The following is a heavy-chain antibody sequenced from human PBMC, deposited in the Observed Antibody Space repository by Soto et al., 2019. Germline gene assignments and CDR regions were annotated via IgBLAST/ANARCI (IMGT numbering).Heavy chain of an antibody. D-gene: IGHD2-21*01. Sequence: PGESLKISCQGSGYSFSTSWIDWVRQMPGKGLEWTGIIYPGDSDTRYSPSFQGPVTISADKSISTAFLQWSSLKASDTATYYCARTTIAGIRGYFDYWGQGTLVTVSS. V-gene: IGHV5-51*01. J-gene: IGHJ4*02. CDR2: IYPGDSDT. CDR3: ARTTIAGIRGYFDY. CDR1: GYSFSTSW.